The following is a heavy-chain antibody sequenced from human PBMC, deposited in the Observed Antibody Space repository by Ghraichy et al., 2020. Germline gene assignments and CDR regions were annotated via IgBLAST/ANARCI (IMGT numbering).Heavy chain of an antibody. D-gene: IGHD3-22*01. J-gene: IGHJ5*02. CDR3: ARYPYAYDSSGYLSS. V-gene: IGHV1-69*13. CDR2: IIPIFGTA. CDR1: GGTFSSYA. Sequence: SVKVSCKASGGTFSSYAISWVRQAPGQGLEWMGGIIPIFGTANYAQKFQGRVTITADESTSTAYMELSSLRSEDTAVYYCARYPYAYDSSGYLSSWGQGTLVTVSS.